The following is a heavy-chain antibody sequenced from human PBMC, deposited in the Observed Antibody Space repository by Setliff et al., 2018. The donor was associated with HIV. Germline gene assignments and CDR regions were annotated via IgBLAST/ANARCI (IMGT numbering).Heavy chain of an antibody. CDR1: GGTFSSYS. CDR2: IIPILGTT. D-gene: IGHD2-21*02. V-gene: IGHV1-69*13. Sequence: ASVKVSCKASGGTFSSYSITWVRQAPGQGLEWVGGIIPILGTTNYAQNFQGRVTISADESASIAYMELSSLRSEDTAVYYCARGRHAVVVTALEHDYWGQGTLVTVSS. J-gene: IGHJ4*02. CDR3: ARGRHAVVVTALEHDY.